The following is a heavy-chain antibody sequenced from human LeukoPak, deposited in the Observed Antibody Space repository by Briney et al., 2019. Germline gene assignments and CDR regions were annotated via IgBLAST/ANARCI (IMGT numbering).Heavy chain of an antibody. J-gene: IGHJ4*02. CDR3: TRPLGVYCSGGSCYSN. CDR2: IGSKANSYAT. D-gene: IGHD2-15*01. Sequence: GGSLRLSCAASGFTFSGSAMHWVRQASGKGLEWVGRIGSKANSYATAYAASVKGRFTISRDDSKNTAYLQMNSLKTEDTAVYYCTRPLGVYCSGGSCYSNWGQGTLVTVSS. V-gene: IGHV3-73*01. CDR1: GFTFSGSA.